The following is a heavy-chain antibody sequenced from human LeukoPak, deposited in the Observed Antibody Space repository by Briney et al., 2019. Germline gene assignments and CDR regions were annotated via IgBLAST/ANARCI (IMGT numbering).Heavy chain of an antibody. CDR2: IYYSGST. J-gene: IGHJ4*02. V-gene: IGHV4-61*08. CDR1: GGSISSGGYY. D-gene: IGHD2-15*01. CDR3: ARLGCSGGSCYDEY. Sequence: PSQTLSLTCAVSGGSISSGGYYWSWIRQPPGKGLEWIGYIYYSGSTNYNPSLKSRVTISVDTSKNQFSLKLSSVTAADTAVYYCARLGCSGGSCYDEYWGQGTLVTVSS.